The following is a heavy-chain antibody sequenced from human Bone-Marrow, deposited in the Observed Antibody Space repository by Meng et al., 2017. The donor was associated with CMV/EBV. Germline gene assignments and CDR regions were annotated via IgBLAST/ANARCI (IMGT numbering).Heavy chain of an antibody. Sequence: QVPLQEWGQELVKPSQPLSLPCTVSGGSISSGDYYWSWIRQPPGKGLEWIGYIYYSGSTYYNPSLKSRVTISVDTSKNQFSLKLSSVTAADTVVYYCARDMGSSGYYGNNWFDPWGQGTLVTVSS. CDR3: ARDMGSSGYYGNNWFDP. D-gene: IGHD3-22*01. J-gene: IGHJ5*02. CDR2: IYYSGST. CDR1: GGSISSGDYY. V-gene: IGHV4-30-4*08.